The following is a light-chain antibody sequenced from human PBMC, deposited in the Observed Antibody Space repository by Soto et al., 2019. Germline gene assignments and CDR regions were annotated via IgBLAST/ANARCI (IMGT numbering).Light chain of an antibody. CDR2: EVS. CDR3: SSYAAGSNFV. Sequence: QSALTQPPSASGSPGQSVTISCTGTSSDVGGYNYVSWYQQHPGKAPKLMIYEVSKRPSGVPDRFSGSKSDNTASLTVSGLQAEDEADYYCSSYAAGSNFVVGTGTKVTVL. J-gene: IGLJ1*01. V-gene: IGLV2-8*01. CDR1: SSDVGGYNY.